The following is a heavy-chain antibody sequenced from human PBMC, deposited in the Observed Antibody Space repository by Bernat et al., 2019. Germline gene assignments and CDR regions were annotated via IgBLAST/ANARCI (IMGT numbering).Heavy chain of an antibody. CDR1: GYTFTGYY. D-gene: IGHD5-24*01. CDR3: ARESEMATTGGWFDP. J-gene: IGHJ5*02. V-gene: IGHV1-2*02. Sequence: QVQLVQSGAEVKKPGASVKVSCKASGYTFTGYYMHWLRQAPGQGLEWMGWIKPNSGGTNYAQKFQDRVTMTRDTSISTAYMELSRMRSDDTAVYDCARESEMATTGGWFDPWGQGTLVTVSS. CDR2: IKPNSGGT.